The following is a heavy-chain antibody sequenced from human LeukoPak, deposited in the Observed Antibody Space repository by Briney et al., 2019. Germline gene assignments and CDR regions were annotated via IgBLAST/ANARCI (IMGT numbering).Heavy chain of an antibody. V-gene: IGHV3-7*01. D-gene: IGHD3-10*01. CDR1: GFPFTSHW. CDR2: INSDGSEK. J-gene: IGHJ3*02. CDR3: ARARGFDI. Sequence: GGSLRLSCAASGFPFTSHWLSWFRQSPGRGLEWVAHINSDGSEKYSGDSVKGRFTISRDNAENSLYLQMNSLRAEDTAVYYCARARGFDIWGQGTMVTVSS.